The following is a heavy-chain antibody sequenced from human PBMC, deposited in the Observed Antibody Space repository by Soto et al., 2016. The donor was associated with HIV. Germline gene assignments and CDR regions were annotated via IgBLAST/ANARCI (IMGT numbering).Heavy chain of an antibody. CDR2: IYHNGDT. CDR3: ARVPVWGVVVGVGGPFDI. Sequence: QVRLQESGPGLVKPSQTLSLTCTVSGGSISSGGYFWSWIRQLPGKGLAWIGHIYHNGDTHYNPSLKNRLIISVDTSNNHFSLKLVSVTAADTAMYYCARVPVWGVVVGVGGPFDIWGQGTTVTVSS. J-gene: IGHJ3*02. CDR1: GGSISSGGYF. V-gene: IGHV4-31*03. D-gene: IGHD3-16*02.